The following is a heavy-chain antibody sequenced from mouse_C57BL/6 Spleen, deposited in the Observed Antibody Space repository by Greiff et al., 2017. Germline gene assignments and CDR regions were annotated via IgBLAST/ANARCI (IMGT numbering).Heavy chain of an antibody. CDR1: GFNIKDYY. Sequence: EVQLQQSGAELVRPGASVKLSCTASGFNIKDYYMHWVKQRPEQGLEWIGRIDPEDGDTEYAPKFQGKATMTADTSSSAAYLQLSSLTSEDTAVYYCTTDTTVVASFDYWGQGTTRTAYS. CDR2: IDPEDGDT. V-gene: IGHV14-1*01. D-gene: IGHD1-1*01. CDR3: TTDTTVVASFDY. J-gene: IGHJ2*01.